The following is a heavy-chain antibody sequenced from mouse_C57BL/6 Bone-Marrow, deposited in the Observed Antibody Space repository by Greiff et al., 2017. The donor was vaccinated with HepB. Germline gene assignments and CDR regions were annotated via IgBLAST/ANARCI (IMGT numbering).Heavy chain of an antibody. Sequence: QVQLQQPGAELVMPGASVKLSCKASGYTFTSYWMHWVKQRPGQGLEWIGEIDPSDSYTNYNQKFKGKSTLTVDKSSSTAYMQLSSLTSEASAVYYCARVHYYGSPYWYFDVWGTGTTVTVSS. CDR2: IDPSDSYT. D-gene: IGHD1-1*01. CDR3: ARVHYYGSPYWYFDV. CDR1: GYTFTSYW. J-gene: IGHJ1*03. V-gene: IGHV1-69*01.